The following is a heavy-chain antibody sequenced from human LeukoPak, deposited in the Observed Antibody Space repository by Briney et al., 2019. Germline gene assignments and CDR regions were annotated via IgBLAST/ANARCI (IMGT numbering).Heavy chain of an antibody. CDR2: IFYSGST. CDR3: ARNRDGYNSFDY. CDR1: GDSVSSNAYY. J-gene: IGHJ4*02. Sequence: SETLSLTCTVSGDSVSSNAYYWGWIRQPPGKGLEWIGCIFYSGSTYYNPSLKSRVTISVDTSKNHFSLKLSSVTAADTAVYYCARNRDGYNSFDYWGQGTLVTVSS. D-gene: IGHD5-24*01. V-gene: IGHV4-39*07.